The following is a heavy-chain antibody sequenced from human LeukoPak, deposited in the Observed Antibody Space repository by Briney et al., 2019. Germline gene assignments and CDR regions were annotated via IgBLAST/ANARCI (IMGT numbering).Heavy chain of an antibody. V-gene: IGHV4-34*01. CDR3: ASTQQLVLAFDI. CDR2: INHSGST. D-gene: IGHD6-13*01. CDR1: GGSFSGYY. Sequence: SETLSLTCAVYGGSFSGYYWSWIRQPPGKGLEWIGEINHSGSTYYNPSLKSRVTISVDRSKNQFSLKLSSVTAADTAVYYCASTQQLVLAFDIWGQGTMVTVSS. J-gene: IGHJ3*02.